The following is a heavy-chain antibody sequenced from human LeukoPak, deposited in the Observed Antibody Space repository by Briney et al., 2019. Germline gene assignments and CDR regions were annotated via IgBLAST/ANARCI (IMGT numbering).Heavy chain of an antibody. CDR2: IYYSGST. V-gene: IGHV4-39*07. Sequence: SETLSLTCTVSGGSISSSSYYWGWIRQPPGNGLEWIGNIYYSGSTYYNPSLKSRVTISLDTSKNQFSLNLSSVTAADTAVYYCARTLNPAVAGTLGYFMDVWGKGTTVTVSS. CDR1: GGSISSSSYY. J-gene: IGHJ6*03. CDR3: ARTLNPAVAGTLGYFMDV. D-gene: IGHD6-19*01.